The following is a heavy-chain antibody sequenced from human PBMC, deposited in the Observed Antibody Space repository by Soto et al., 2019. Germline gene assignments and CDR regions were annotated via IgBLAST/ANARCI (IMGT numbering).Heavy chain of an antibody. Sequence: QVQLVQSGAEVKKPGASVKVSCKASGYTFTSYGISWVRQAPGQGLEWMGGIIPIFGTANYAQKFQGRVTITADESTSTAYMELSSLRSEDTAVYYCARESLALYSGYGYWGQGTLVTVSS. CDR3: ARESLALYSGYGY. CDR1: GYTFTSYG. CDR2: IIPIFGTA. J-gene: IGHJ4*02. D-gene: IGHD5-12*01. V-gene: IGHV1-69*13.